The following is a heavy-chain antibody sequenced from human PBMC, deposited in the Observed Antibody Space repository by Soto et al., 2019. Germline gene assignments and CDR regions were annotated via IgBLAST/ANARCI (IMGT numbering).Heavy chain of an antibody. CDR2: IYHSGST. CDR3: AREAAGILNWFDP. V-gene: IGHV4-31*03. D-gene: IGHD6-25*01. CDR1: GGSISSGGYY. Sequence: QVQLQESGPGLVKPSQTLSLTCTVSGGSISSGGYYWSWIRQHPGKGLEWIGYIYHSGSTYYNPSLKSRVTISVDTSKNQFSLKLSSVTVADTAVYYCAREAAGILNWFDPWGQRTLVTVSS. J-gene: IGHJ5*02.